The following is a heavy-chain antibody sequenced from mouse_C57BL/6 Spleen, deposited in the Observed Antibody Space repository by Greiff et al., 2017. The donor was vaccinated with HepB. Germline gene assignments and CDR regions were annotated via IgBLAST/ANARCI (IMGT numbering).Heavy chain of an antibody. CDR3: ARERGSLYFDY. CDR1: GYAFSSSW. CDR2: IYPGDGDT. V-gene: IGHV1-82*01. Sequence: VQLQQSGPELVKPGASVKISCKASGYAFSSSWMNWVKQRPGKGLEWIGRIYPGDGDTNYNGKFKGKATLTADKSSSTAYMQLSSLTSEDSAVYFCARERGSLYFDYWGQGTTLTVSS. J-gene: IGHJ2*01.